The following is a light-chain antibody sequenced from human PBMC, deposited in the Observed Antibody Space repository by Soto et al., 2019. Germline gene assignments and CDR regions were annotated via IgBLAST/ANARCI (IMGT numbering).Light chain of an antibody. Sequence: EIVMTQSPATLSVSPGERATLSCRASQSVSRKLAWYQQTRGQAPRLLMYGASTRATGVPARFSGSGSGTDFTLTISSLEPEDFAVYFCQQRTNWPPTFGQGTKVDIK. J-gene: IGKJ1*01. CDR3: QQRTNWPPT. V-gene: IGKV3-11*01. CDR2: GAS. CDR1: QSVSRK.